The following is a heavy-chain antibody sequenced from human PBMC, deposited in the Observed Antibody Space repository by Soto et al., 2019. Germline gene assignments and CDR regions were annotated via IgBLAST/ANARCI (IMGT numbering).Heavy chain of an antibody. D-gene: IGHD5-12*01. J-gene: IGHJ6*02. V-gene: IGHV1-46*01. CDR2: IHPGGGST. CDR1: GYIFTNYY. Sequence: ASVKVSCKASGYIFTNYYMHWVRQAPGQGLEWMGMIHPGGGSTSYAQKFQGRVTMTTDTSTSTAYMELRSLRSDDTAVYYCARALGYSGYAGMDVWGQGTTVTVSS. CDR3: ARALGYSGYAGMDV.